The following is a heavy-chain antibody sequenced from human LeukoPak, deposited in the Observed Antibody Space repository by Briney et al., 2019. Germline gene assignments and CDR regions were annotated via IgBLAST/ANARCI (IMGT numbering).Heavy chain of an antibody. CDR1: GFTFSSYG. V-gene: IGHV3-30*18. Sequence: GGSLRLSCAASGFTFSSYGMHWVRQAPGKGLEWVAVISYDGSNKYYADSVKGRFTISRDNSKNTLYLQMNSLRAEDTAVYYCAKGLDVDWLSEMDYWGQGTLVTVSS. J-gene: IGHJ4*02. CDR2: ISYDGSNK. D-gene: IGHD3-9*01. CDR3: AKGLDVDWLSEMDY.